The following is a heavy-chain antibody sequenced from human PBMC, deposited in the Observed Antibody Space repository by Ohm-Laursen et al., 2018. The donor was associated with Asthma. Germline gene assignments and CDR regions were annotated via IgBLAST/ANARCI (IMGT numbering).Heavy chain of an antibody. D-gene: IGHD2-21*02. Sequence: SLRLSCAASGFTFSNAWMSWVRQAPGKGLEWVGRIKSKTDGGTTDYAAPVKGRFAISRDDSKNTLYLQMNSLKTEGTAIYYCTTDKYCGGDCETFDYWGQGTLVTVSS. CDR1: GFTFSNAW. CDR3: TTDKYCGGDCETFDY. V-gene: IGHV3-15*01. J-gene: IGHJ4*02. CDR2: IKSKTDGGTT.